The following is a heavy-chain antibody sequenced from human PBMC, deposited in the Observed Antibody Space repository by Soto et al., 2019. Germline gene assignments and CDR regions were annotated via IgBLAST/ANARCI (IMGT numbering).Heavy chain of an antibody. CDR3: AVGVVVVAADAFDI. Sequence: GESLKISCAASGFTFSSYSMNWVRQAPGKGLEWVSSISSSSSYIYYADSVKGRFTISRDNAKNSLYLQMNSLRAEDTAVYYCAVGVVVVAADAFDIWGQGTMVTVSS. D-gene: IGHD2-15*01. CDR1: GFTFSSYS. CDR2: ISSSSSYI. V-gene: IGHV3-21*01. J-gene: IGHJ3*02.